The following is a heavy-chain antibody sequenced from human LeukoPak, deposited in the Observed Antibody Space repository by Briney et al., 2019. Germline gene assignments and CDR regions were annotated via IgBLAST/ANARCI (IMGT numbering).Heavy chain of an antibody. CDR2: ISSSGSTI. Sequence: PGGSLRLSCAASGFTFSSYEMNWVRQAPGKGLEWVSYISSSGSTIYYADSVKGRFTISRDNAKNSLYLQMNSLRAEDTAVYYCARDLDGDFNYWGQGTLVTVSS. J-gene: IGHJ4*02. CDR3: ARDLDGDFNY. V-gene: IGHV3-48*03. D-gene: IGHD4-17*01. CDR1: GFTFSSYE.